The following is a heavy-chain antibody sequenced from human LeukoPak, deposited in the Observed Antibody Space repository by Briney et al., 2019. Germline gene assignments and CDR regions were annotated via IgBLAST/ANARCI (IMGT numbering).Heavy chain of an antibody. J-gene: IGHJ4*02. CDR1: GGSISNYY. Sequence: PSETLSPTCTVSGGSISNYYWSWIRQPPGKGLEWIAYIYYGGSTKYNPSLKSRVSISIDTSENQFSLRLSSVTAADTVVYYCARVGSGSYYNLDYWGQGTLVTVSS. D-gene: IGHD3-10*01. CDR3: ARVGSGSYYNLDY. CDR2: IYYGGST. V-gene: IGHV4-59*01.